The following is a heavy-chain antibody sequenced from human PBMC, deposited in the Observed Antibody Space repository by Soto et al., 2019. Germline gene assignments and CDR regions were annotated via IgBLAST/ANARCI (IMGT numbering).Heavy chain of an antibody. CDR1: GYPFTSYG. Sequence: VQLVQSGAEVKKPGASVKVSCKASGYPFTSYGITWVRQAPGQGLEWMGWISAYNGNTNYAQKLQGRVTMTTDTSTSTAYIELRILRSDDTAVYYCASAPGPRNRVAYYLDYWGQGNLVTVSS. V-gene: IGHV1-18*01. CDR3: ASAPGPRNRVAYYLDY. CDR2: ISAYNGNT. J-gene: IGHJ4*02. D-gene: IGHD2-15*01.